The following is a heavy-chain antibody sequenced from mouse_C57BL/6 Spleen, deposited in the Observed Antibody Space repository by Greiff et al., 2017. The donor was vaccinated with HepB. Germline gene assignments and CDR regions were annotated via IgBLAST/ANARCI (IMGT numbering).Heavy chain of an antibody. Sequence: EVKLVESGGGLVQPGGSLSLSCAASGFTFTDYYMSWVRQPPGTALEWLGFIRNKANGYTTEYSASVKGRFTISRDNSQSILYLQMNALRAEDSATYYCARWGVYYDYGGGFDYWGQGTTLTVSS. CDR1: GFTFTDYY. CDR3: ARWGVYYDYGGGFDY. D-gene: IGHD2-4*01. J-gene: IGHJ2*01. CDR2: IRNKANGYTT. V-gene: IGHV7-3*01.